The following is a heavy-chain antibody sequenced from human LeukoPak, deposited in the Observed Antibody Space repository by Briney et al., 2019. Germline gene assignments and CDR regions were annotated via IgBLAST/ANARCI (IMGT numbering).Heavy chain of an antibody. D-gene: IGHD5-18*01. V-gene: IGHV4-39*07. CDR3: ARGSGYSYGYSNYYYYYYMDV. Sequence: PSETLSLTCAVSGRSISSSSYYSGWIRQPPGKGLEWIGEIKHSGSTNYNPSLKSRVTISVDTSKNQFSLKLSSVTAADTAVYYCARGSGYSYGYSNYYYYYYMDVWGKGTTVTVSS. CDR1: GRSISSSSYY. CDR2: IKHSGST. J-gene: IGHJ6*03.